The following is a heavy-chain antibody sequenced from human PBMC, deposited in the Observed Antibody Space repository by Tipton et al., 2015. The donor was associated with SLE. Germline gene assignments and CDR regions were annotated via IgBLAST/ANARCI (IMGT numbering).Heavy chain of an antibody. D-gene: IGHD2-21*01. CDR2: IYYSGCT. J-gene: IGHJ2*01. V-gene: IGHV4-59*11. CDR1: GGSISSHY. CDR3: ARGTMVVIAIEYWYFDL. Sequence: TLSLTCTVSGGSISSHYWSWIRQPPGKGLEWIGYIYYSGCTNYNPSLKSRVTISVDTSKNQFSLKLSSVTAADTAVYYCARGTMVVIAIEYWYFDLWGRGTLVTVSS.